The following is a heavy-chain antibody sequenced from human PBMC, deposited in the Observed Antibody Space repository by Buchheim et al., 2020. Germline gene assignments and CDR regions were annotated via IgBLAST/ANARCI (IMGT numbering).Heavy chain of an antibody. CDR3: AKDSRRGYSYGYSDY. CDR1: GFTFSSYW. Sequence: EVQLVESGGGLVQPGGSLRLSCSASGFTFSSYWMSWVRQAPGKGLEWVANIKQDGSEKYYVDSVKGRFTISRDNAKNTLYLQMNSLRAEDTAVYYCAKDSRRGYSYGYSDYWGQGTL. V-gene: IGHV3-7*03. CDR2: IKQDGSEK. J-gene: IGHJ4*02. D-gene: IGHD5-18*01.